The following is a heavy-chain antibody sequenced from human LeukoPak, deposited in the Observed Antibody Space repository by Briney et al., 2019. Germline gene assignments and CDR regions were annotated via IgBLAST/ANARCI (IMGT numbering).Heavy chain of an antibody. CDR3: ARDKIVGATYFDY. D-gene: IGHD1-26*01. CDR1: GFTFSSYG. V-gene: IGHV3-30*02. J-gene: IGHJ4*02. CDR2: IHHDGSNK. Sequence: GGSLRLSCAASGFTFSSYGMHWVRQAPGKGLDWVAFIHHDGSNKYYADSVRGRFTISRDNSKNTLYLQMNSLRAEDTAVYYCARDKIVGATYFDYWGQGTLVTVSS.